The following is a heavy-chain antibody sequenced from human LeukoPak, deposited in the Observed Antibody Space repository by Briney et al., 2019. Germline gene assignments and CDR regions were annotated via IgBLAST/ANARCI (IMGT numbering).Heavy chain of an antibody. D-gene: IGHD3-3*01. V-gene: IGHV3-30*04. CDR1: GFTFGSYA. J-gene: IGHJ3*02. CDR2: ISYDGSNK. Sequence: PGGSLRLSCAASGFTFGSYAMHWVRQAPGKGLEWVAVISYDGSNKYYADSVKGRFTISRDNSKNTLYLQMNSLRSEDTAAYYCARVLVYKGSARAFDIWGQGTMVTVSS. CDR3: ARVLVYKGSARAFDI.